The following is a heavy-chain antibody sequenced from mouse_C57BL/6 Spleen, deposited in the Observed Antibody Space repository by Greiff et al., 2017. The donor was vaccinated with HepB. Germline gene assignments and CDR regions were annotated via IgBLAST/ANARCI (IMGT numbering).Heavy chain of an antibody. CDR3: ARGGDEGAMDY. CDR1: GYTFTDYY. D-gene: IGHD2-13*01. Sequence: VQLQQSGPVLVKPGASVKMSCKASGYTFTDYYMNWVKQSHGKSLEWIGVINPYNGGTSYNQKFKGKATLTVDKSSSTAYMELNSLTSEDSAVYYCARGGDEGAMDYWGQGTSVTVSS. V-gene: IGHV1-19*01. J-gene: IGHJ4*01. CDR2: INPYNGGT.